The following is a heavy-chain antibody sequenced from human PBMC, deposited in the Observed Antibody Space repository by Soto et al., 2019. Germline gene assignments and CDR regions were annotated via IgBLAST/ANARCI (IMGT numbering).Heavy chain of an antibody. D-gene: IGHD6-19*01. CDR3: ARGSKLDSSGWYWFDP. CDR2: IYYSGST. CDR1: GGSISSYY. V-gene: IGHV4-59*12. Sequence: SETLSLTCTVSGGSISSYYWSWIRQPPGKGLEWIGYIYYSGSTNYNPSLKSRVTISVDTSKNQFSLKLSSVTAADTAVYYCARGSKLDSSGWYWFDPWGQGTLVTVSS. J-gene: IGHJ5*02.